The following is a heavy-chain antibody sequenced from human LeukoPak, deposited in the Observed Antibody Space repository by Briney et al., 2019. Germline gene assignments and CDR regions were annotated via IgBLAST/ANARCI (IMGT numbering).Heavy chain of an antibody. D-gene: IGHD5-12*01. CDR3: TRLIRSGYDQHGYDMDV. CDR1: GYSFTRYW. J-gene: IGHJ6*03. CDR2: IYPGDSDT. V-gene: IGHV5-51*01. Sequence: GESLKISCKGSGYSFTRYWIGWVRQMPGKGLGWMVIIYPGDSDTRHSPSFQGPVTILDDKSIRTAYLPWSRLKASDTAMYYCTRLIRSGYDQHGYDMDVWGKGTTVTVSS.